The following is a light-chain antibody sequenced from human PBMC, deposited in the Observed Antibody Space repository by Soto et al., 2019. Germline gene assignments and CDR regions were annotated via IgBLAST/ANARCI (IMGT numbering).Light chain of an antibody. Sequence: EIVLTQSPATLSLSPGERATLSCRASHSFSIYLAWYQQKPGQAPRLLIYDSSNRAAGIPARFSARGSGTDFTLFISNLEPEDSAVYYCQHRSNWPPITFGQGTRLEI. CDR2: DSS. J-gene: IGKJ5*01. CDR1: HSFSIY. V-gene: IGKV3-11*01. CDR3: QHRSNWPPIT.